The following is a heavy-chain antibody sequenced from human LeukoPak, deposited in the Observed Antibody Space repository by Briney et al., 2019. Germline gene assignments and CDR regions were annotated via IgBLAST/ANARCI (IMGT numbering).Heavy chain of an antibody. D-gene: IGHD6-19*01. CDR2: INWNGGST. V-gene: IGHV3-20*04. Sequence: GGSLRLSCAASGFTFSSHWMSWVRQAPGKGLEWVSGINWNGGSTGYADSVKGRFTISRDNAKNSLYLQMNSLRAEDTAVYYCARDHRSLIAVAGPMDVWGKGTTVTISS. CDR3: ARDHRSLIAVAGPMDV. J-gene: IGHJ6*03. CDR1: GFTFSSHW.